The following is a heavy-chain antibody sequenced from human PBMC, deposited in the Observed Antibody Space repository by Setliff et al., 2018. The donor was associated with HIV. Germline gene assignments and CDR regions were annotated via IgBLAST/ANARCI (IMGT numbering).Heavy chain of an antibody. D-gene: IGHD3-22*01. Sequence: SETLSLTCAVPGGSISSGTYYWTWIRQHPGKGLEWIGYIYHSGSTYYNPSLKSRLTISVDTSKNQFSLKLGSVTAADTAFYYCARAFYYDSSVDYWGQGTLVTVSS. CDR2: IYHSGST. J-gene: IGHJ4*02. CDR3: ARAFYYDSSVDY. CDR1: GGSISSGTYY. V-gene: IGHV4-31*11.